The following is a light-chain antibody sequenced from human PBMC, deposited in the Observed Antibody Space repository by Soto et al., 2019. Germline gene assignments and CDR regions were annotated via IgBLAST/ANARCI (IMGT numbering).Light chain of an antibody. Sequence: DIQMTKSPSTLSASIGDRVTITCRASQSMSSWLAWYQQKPGKAPELLIYKESTLESGVPSRFSDREFGTEFTLTSGSLQPDDFATYYCQHYNDYSRAFGRGTRVELK. CDR3: QHYNDYSRA. V-gene: IGKV1-5*03. CDR1: QSMSSW. J-gene: IGKJ1*01. CDR2: KES.